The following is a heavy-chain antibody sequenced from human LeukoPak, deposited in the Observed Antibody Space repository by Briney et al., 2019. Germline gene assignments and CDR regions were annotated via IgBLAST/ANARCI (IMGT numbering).Heavy chain of an antibody. Sequence: PGGSLRLSCAASGFTVSSNYMSWVRQAPGKGVEWGSVIYSGGSTYYSDSVQGRFTISRDHSKNTLYLQMNSLRAEDTAVYYCARGYCSSTSCYGFFWFDPWGQGTLVTVSS. D-gene: IGHD2-2*01. CDR3: ARGYCSSTSCYGFFWFDP. V-gene: IGHV3-66*02. J-gene: IGHJ5*02. CDR2: IYSGGST. CDR1: GFTVSSNY.